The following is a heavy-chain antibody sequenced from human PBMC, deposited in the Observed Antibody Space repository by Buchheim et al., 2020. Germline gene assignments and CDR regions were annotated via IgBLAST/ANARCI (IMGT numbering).Heavy chain of an antibody. V-gene: IGHV4-59*08. CDR2: ISHSGSI. J-gene: IGHJ5*02. CDR3: ARLHGYCSSTSCLNWFDP. Sequence: QVQLQESGPGLVKPSETLSLICTVSGGSITSNYWSWIRQSPGKGLEWIGYISHSGSINHNPSLKSRVTMSLDTSKNQISLKLSSVTAADTAVYYCARLHGYCSSTSCLNWFDPWGQGTL. D-gene: IGHD2-2*03. CDR1: GGSITSNY.